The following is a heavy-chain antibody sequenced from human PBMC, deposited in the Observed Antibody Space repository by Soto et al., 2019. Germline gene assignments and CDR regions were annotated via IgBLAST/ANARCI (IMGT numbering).Heavy chain of an antibody. CDR2: INHSGST. J-gene: IGHJ5*02. CDR3: AIGRGRYYDFWSGYGRFDP. D-gene: IGHD3-3*01. V-gene: IGHV4-34*01. Sequence: QVQLQQWGAGLLKPSETLSLTCAVYGGSFSGYYWSWIRQPPGKGLEWIGEINHSGSTNYNPSIKSRVTISVDTSKNQFSLKLSSVTAADTAVYYCAIGRGRYYDFWSGYGRFDPWGQGTLVTVSS. CDR1: GGSFSGYY.